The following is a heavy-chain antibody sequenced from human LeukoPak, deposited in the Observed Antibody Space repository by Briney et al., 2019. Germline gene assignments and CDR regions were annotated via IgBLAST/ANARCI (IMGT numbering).Heavy chain of an antibody. CDR1: GFTFSSYA. Sequence: PGRSLRLSCAASGFTFSSYAMSWVRQAPGKGLEWVSGISNSGSSTYYTDSVKGRFTISRDNSKNTLYLQMNSLGAEDTAVYYCAKDKFMTTVVRVELDYWGQGTLVTVSS. J-gene: IGHJ4*02. CDR3: AKDKFMTTVVRVELDY. V-gene: IGHV3-23*01. D-gene: IGHD4-23*01. CDR2: ISNSGSST.